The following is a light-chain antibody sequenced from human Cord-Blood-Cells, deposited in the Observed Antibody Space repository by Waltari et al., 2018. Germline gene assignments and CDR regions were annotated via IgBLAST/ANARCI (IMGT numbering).Light chain of an antibody. V-gene: IGKV3-11*01. CDR2: DAS. CDR3: QQRSNWPRIT. CDR1: QSVSSY. Sequence: EIALTQSPATRSLSTGERATLSCRASQSVSSYLAWSQQKPGQAPRRLIYDASNRATGIPARFSGSGSGTDFTLTISSLEPEDFAVYYCQQRSNWPRITFGQGTRLEIK. J-gene: IGKJ5*01.